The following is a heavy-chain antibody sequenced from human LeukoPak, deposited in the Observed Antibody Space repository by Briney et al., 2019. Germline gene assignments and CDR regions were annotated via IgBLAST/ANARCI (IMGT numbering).Heavy chain of an antibody. CDR1: GGSISSYY. CDR2: IYTSGST. V-gene: IGHV4-4*07. CDR3: ARELGYCSGGSCSISNWFDP. D-gene: IGHD2-15*01. J-gene: IGHJ5*02. Sequence: SETLSLTCTVSGGSISSYYWSWIRQPAGKGLEWIGRIYTSGSTNYNPSLKSRVTMSVDTSKNQFSLKLSSVTDADTAVYYCARELGYCSGGSCSISNWFDPWGQGTLVTVSS.